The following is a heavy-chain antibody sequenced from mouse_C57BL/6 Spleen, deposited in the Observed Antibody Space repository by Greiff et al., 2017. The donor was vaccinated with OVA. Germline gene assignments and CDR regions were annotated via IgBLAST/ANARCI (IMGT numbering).Heavy chain of an antibody. CDR3: AREGNQGLFDY. CDR1: GYAFSSYW. D-gene: IGHD2-1*01. Sequence: QVQLQQSGAELVKPGASVKISCKASGYAFSSYWMNLVKQRPGKGLEWIGQIYPGDGDTNYNGKFKGKATLTADKSSSTAYMQLSSLTSEDSAVYFCAREGNQGLFDYWGQGTTLTVSS. CDR2: IYPGDGDT. V-gene: IGHV1-80*01. J-gene: IGHJ2*01.